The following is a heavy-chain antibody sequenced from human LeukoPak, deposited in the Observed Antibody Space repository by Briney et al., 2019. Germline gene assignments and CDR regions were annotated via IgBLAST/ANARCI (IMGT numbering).Heavy chain of an antibody. Sequence: VKVSCKAFGGTFSSYAISWVRQAPGQGLEWMGRIIPILGIANYAQKFQGRVTITADKSTSTAYMELSSLRSEDTAVYYCARARTAMVKGSYGMDVWGQGTTVTVSS. CDR1: GGTFSSYA. CDR2: IIPILGIA. V-gene: IGHV1-69*04. CDR3: ARARTAMVKGSYGMDV. D-gene: IGHD5-18*01. J-gene: IGHJ6*02.